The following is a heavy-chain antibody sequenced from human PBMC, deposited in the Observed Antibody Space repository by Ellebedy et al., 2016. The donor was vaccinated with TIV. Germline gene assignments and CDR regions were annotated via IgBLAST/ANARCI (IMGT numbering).Heavy chain of an antibody. J-gene: IGHJ4*02. Sequence: SETLSLTXTVSGGSISSYYWSWIRQPPGKGLEWIGYIYYSGSTNYNPSLKSRVTISVDTSKSQFSLKLSSVTAADTAVYYCARDPLERRYFDWLRWGQGTLVTVSS. CDR2: IYYSGST. CDR3: ARDPLERRYFDWLR. V-gene: IGHV4-59*12. CDR1: GGSISSYY. D-gene: IGHD3-9*01.